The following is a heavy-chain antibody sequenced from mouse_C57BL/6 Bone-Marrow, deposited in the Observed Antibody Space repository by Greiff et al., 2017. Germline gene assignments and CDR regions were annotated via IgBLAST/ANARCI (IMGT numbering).Heavy chain of an antibody. CDR3: TGRGNYGDY. V-gene: IGHV6-3*01. J-gene: IGHJ2*01. CDR1: GFTFSNYW. D-gene: IGHD3-1*01. CDR2: IRLKSDNYAT. Sequence: DVKLQESGGGLVQPGGSMKLSCVASGFTFSNYWMNWVRQSPETGLEWVAQIRLKSDNYATHYAESVKGRFTISRDDSKSSVYLQMNNLRAEDTGIYYCTGRGNYGDYWGQGTTLTVSS.